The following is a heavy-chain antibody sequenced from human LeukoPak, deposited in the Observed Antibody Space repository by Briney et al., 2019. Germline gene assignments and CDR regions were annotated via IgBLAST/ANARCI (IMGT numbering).Heavy chain of an antibody. CDR2: ISAYNGNT. CDR3: ARDLHCSSPSCFSYYYYGMDV. CDR1: GYSLTSYG. V-gene: IGHV1-18*01. Sequence: GASVKVSCKASGYSLTSYGISWVRQAPGQGLEWMGWISAYNGNTNYAQKLQGRVTMTTDTSTSTAYMELRSLRSDDTAVYYCARDLHCSSPSCFSYYYYGMDVWGQGTTVTVSS. J-gene: IGHJ6*02. D-gene: IGHD2-2*01.